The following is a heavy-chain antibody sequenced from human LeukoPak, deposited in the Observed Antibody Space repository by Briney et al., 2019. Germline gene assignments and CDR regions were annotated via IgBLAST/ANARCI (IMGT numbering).Heavy chain of an antibody. CDR2: IVVGSGNT. D-gene: IGHD4-17*01. Sequence: SVKVSCKASGFTCTSSALQWVRQARARRLEGIGWIVVGSGNTNYAQKFQERVTITRDMSTSTAYMELSSLRSEDTAVYYCAAGTTVTTPDYYYYYGMDVWGQGTTVTVSS. CDR3: AAGTTVTTPDYYYYYGMDV. CDR1: GFTCTSSA. V-gene: IGHV1-58*01. J-gene: IGHJ6*02.